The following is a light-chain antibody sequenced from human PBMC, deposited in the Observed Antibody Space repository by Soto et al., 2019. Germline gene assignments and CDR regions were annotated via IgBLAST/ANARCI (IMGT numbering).Light chain of an antibody. V-gene: IGKV3-15*01. Sequence: EIVMTQSADTLSVSPGERATLSCRASQSVTTNLAWYQQKPGQAPRLLIYGASTRATGIPARFSGSGSGTEFTLTIGSLRPEDFAIYYCQQYKYWPPWTFGQGTKV. J-gene: IGKJ1*01. CDR3: QQYKYWPPWT. CDR2: GAS. CDR1: QSVTTN.